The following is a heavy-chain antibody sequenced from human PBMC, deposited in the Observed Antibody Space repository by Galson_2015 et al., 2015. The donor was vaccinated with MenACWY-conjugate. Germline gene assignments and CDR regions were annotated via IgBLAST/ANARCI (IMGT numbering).Heavy chain of an antibody. J-gene: IGHJ4*02. CDR2: ISAYNGNT. Sequence: SVKVSCKASGYTFTSYGISWVRQAPGQGLEWMGWISAYNGNTNYAQKLQGRVTMTTDTSTSTAYMELRSLRSDDTAVYYCARTPTFIAVAGTWVDYWGQGTLVTVSS. CDR1: GYTFTSYG. V-gene: IGHV1-18*01. D-gene: IGHD6-19*01. CDR3: ARTPTFIAVAGTWVDY.